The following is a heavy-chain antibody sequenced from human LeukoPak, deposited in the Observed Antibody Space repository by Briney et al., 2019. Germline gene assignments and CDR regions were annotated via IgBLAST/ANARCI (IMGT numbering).Heavy chain of an antibody. CDR3: AKDLAEMGRTARNPCPGY. CDR1: GFIFSSSW. Sequence: PGGSLRLSCAASGFIFSSSWMQWVRQAPGKGLVWVSRISTDGSSTSYADSVKGRFTISRDNAKNTLLLQMNSLRAEDTAVYYCAKDLAEMGRTARNPCPGYWGEGTLVTVSS. CDR2: ISTDGSST. V-gene: IGHV3-74*01. D-gene: IGHD5-24*01. J-gene: IGHJ4*02.